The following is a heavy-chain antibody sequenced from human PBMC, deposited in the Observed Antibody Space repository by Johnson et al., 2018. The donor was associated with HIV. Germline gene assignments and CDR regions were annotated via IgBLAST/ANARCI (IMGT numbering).Heavy chain of an antibody. J-gene: IGHJ3*02. CDR3: AREGEVGRAFDI. Sequence: MQLVESGGGVVQPGRSLRLSCAASGFTFSSYAMHWVRQAPAKGLEWVAVISYDGSNKYYADSVKGRFTISRDNSKNTLYLQMNSLRAEDTAVYYCAREGEVGRAFDIWGQGTMVTVSS. D-gene: IGHD3-16*01. CDR2: ISYDGSNK. V-gene: IGHV3-30*04. CDR1: GFTFSSYA.